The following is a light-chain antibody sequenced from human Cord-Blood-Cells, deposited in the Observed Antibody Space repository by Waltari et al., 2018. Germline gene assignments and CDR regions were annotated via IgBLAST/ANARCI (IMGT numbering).Light chain of an antibody. Sequence: QSALTQPASVSGSPGQSITISCTGTSSDVGGYNYLSWYQQHPGKAPKLMIYDVSKRPPGVSNRFSGSMSGNTASLTISGLQAEDEADYYCSSYTSSRVFGGGTKLTVL. CDR2: DVS. J-gene: IGLJ3*02. CDR3: SSYTSSRV. CDR1: SSDVGGYNY. V-gene: IGLV2-14*01.